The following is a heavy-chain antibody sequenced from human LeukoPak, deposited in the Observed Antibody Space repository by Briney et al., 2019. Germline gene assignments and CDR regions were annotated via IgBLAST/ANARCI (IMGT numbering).Heavy chain of an antibody. Sequence: GGSLRLSCAASGFTFSSHAMSWVRQAPGKGLEWVSAISGSGGSTYYADSVKGQFTISRDNSRNTLYLQMNSLRAEDTAVYYCAKDVGTLLLYYGMDVWGQGTTVTVSS. CDR1: GFTFSSHA. V-gene: IGHV3-23*01. CDR3: AKDVGTLLLYYGMDV. D-gene: IGHD2-15*01. CDR2: ISGSGGST. J-gene: IGHJ6*02.